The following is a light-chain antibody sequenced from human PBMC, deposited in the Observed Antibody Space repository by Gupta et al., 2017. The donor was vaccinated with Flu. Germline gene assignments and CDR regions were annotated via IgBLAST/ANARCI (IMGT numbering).Light chain of an antibody. Sequence: MTRSTLALSVTPGTAASISCRSSQSLLPINGYNYLNWYLQTPGQPPQLLIYLASNRASGAPDRSSGSGAVTTITLKSSRVEADDVGIYYCMQALQTPPTFGQGTKVEMK. CDR1: QSLLPINGYNY. V-gene: IGKV2-28*01. J-gene: IGKJ1*01. CDR2: LAS. CDR3: MQALQTPPT.